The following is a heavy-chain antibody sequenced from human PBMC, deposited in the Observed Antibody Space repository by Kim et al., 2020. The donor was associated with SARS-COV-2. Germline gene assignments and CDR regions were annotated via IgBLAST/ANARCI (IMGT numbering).Heavy chain of an antibody. D-gene: IGHD2-15*01. Sequence: SVKVSCKASGGTFSSYAISWVRQAPGQGLEWMGRIIPILGIANYAQKFQGRVTITADKSTSTAYMELSSLRSEDTAVYYCASDYCSGGSCYPSYGMDVWGQGTTVTVSS. CDR2: IIPILGIA. J-gene: IGHJ6*02. CDR1: GGTFSSYA. V-gene: IGHV1-69*04. CDR3: ASDYCSGGSCYPSYGMDV.